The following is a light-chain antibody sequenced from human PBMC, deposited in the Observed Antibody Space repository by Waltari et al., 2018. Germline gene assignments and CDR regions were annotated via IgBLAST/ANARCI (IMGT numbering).Light chain of an antibody. V-gene: IGLV4-69*01. CDR3: QTWGTGIWV. Sequence: QLVLTQSPSASASLGAPVKITCTLRSGHSRNVLAWHPQQPEKGPRYLMTVNSDGSHSKGDGIPDRFSGSSSGAERYLTISSLQSDDEADYYCQTWGTGIWVFGGGTRLTVL. CDR1: SGHSRNV. J-gene: IGLJ3*02. CDR2: VNSDGSH.